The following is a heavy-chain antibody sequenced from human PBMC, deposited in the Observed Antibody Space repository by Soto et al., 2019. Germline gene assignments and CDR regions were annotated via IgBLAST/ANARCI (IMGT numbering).Heavy chain of an antibody. Sequence: VGSMRLSCAASGFTFSTYEFNLVRQAPGRGLEWISYISVSGNIIKYAESVKGRFTISRDNAENSLHLHMSNLRVDDTALYFCVRDTMGASAAASLDYWGQGTQVTVSS. CDR1: GFTFSTYE. D-gene: IGHD3-16*01. V-gene: IGHV3-48*03. CDR3: VRDTMGASAAASLDY. J-gene: IGHJ4*02. CDR2: ISVSGNII.